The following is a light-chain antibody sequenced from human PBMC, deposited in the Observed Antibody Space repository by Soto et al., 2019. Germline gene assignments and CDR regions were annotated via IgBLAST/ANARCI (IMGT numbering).Light chain of an antibody. CDR1: QSTTRR. CDR3: QQYKDYSTWT. V-gene: IGKV1-5*01. Sequence: DIQMTQSPDTLSASVGDRVTITCRASQSTTRRVAWYQQKPGKAPKVLIWDASSLQRGVPSRFSGSGSGTEFTLTISSLQPDDFGTHYCQQYKDYSTWTFGPGTKVDIK. CDR2: DAS. J-gene: IGKJ1*01.